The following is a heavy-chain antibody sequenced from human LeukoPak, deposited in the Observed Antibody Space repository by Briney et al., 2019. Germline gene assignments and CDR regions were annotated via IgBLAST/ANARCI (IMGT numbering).Heavy chain of an antibody. J-gene: IGHJ6*02. CDR2: INHSGST. CDR1: GGSFSGYY. Sequence: PSETLSLTCAVYGGSFSGYYWSWIRQPPGKGLEWIGEINHSGSTNYNPSLKSRVTISVDTSKNQFSLKLSSVTAADTAVYYCARVPSSWPYYYGMDVWGQGTTVTVSS. CDR3: ARVPSSWPYYYGMDV. V-gene: IGHV4-34*01. D-gene: IGHD6-13*01.